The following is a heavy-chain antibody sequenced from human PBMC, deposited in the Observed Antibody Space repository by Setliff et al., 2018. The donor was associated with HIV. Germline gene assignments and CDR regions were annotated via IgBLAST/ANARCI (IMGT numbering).Heavy chain of an antibody. V-gene: IGHV3-48*02. J-gene: IGHJ4*02. CDR2: IGSSNHGI. D-gene: IGHD6-19*01. CDR3: VRPVREPVD. CDR1: GFNFRSYG. Sequence: GGSLRLSCAASGFNFRSYGMTWVRQAPGKGLDWVAHIGSSNHGIHYTASVQGRFTVSRDNANNLLFLQMNNLRDEDTAVYYCVRPVREPVDWGRGTLVTVSS.